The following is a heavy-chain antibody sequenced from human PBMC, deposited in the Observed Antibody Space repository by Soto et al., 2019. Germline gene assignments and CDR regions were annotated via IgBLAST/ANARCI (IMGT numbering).Heavy chain of an antibody. J-gene: IGHJ5*02. CDR2: TYFRSKWYN. CDR1: GDSVSSNTAS. D-gene: IGHD5-12*01. Sequence: PSETLSLTCAISGDSVSSNTASWKWIRQSPSRGLEWLGRTYFRSKWYNDYAVSVKSRITINPDTSNNQFSLQLNSVTPEDTAVYFCAKGDNLGPKTGYAFDPWGQGIMVTVSS. V-gene: IGHV6-1*01. CDR3: AKGDNLGPKTGYAFDP.